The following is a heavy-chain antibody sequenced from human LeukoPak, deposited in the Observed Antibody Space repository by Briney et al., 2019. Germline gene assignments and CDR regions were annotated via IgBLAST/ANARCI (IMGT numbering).Heavy chain of an antibody. CDR2: IYYDGSNK. Sequence: PGGSLRLSCAASGFIFSSYGMHWVRQAPAKGLEWVAVIYYDGSNKYYADSVRGRFTISRDNSKNTLFLQMSSLRAEDTAVYYCARDTFYSSGVYGLDVWGQGTTVTVSS. D-gene: IGHD3-22*01. V-gene: IGHV3-33*01. CDR1: GFIFSSYG. J-gene: IGHJ6*02. CDR3: ARDTFYSSGVYGLDV.